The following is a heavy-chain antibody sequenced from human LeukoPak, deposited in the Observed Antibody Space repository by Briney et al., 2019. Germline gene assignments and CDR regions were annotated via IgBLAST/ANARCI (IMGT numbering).Heavy chain of an antibody. J-gene: IGHJ5*02. D-gene: IGHD2-2*01. Sequence: SETLSLTCTVSGGSISSGGYYWSWIRQHPGKGLEWIGYICYSGSTYYNPSLKSRVTTSVDTSKNQFSLKLSSVTAADTAVYYCARRIRYCSSTSCYNWFDPWGQGTLVTVSS. CDR3: ARRIRYCSSTSCYNWFDP. CDR1: GGSISSGGYY. V-gene: IGHV4-31*03. CDR2: ICYSGST.